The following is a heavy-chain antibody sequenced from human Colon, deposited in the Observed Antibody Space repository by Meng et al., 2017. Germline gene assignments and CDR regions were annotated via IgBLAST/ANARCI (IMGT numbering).Heavy chain of an antibody. V-gene: IGHV3-23*01. CDR2: ISGSGGST. CDR1: GFTFSSYA. CDR3: AEDWASTTPIDY. D-gene: IGHD1-14*01. J-gene: IGHJ4*02. Sequence: GESLKISCAASGFTFSSYAMSWVRQAPGKGLEWVSAISGSGGSTYYADSVKGRFTISRDNSKNTLYLQMNSLRAEDTAVYYCAEDWASTTPIDYGGQGTLVTVSS.